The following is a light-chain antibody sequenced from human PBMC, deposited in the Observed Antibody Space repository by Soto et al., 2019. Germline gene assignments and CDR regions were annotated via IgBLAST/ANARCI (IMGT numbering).Light chain of an antibody. V-gene: IGKV3-11*01. CDR3: QQRNKWPPVT. CDR1: PSVSNS. Sequence: ESVLTQSPATLSLSPGERATLSCRASPSVSNSLAWYQHKPGQAPRLLIYDASNRAAGVPTRFSGSGSGTDFTLTISSLEPEDFAVDYCQQRNKWPPVTFGGATRVEIK. CDR2: DAS. J-gene: IGKJ4*01.